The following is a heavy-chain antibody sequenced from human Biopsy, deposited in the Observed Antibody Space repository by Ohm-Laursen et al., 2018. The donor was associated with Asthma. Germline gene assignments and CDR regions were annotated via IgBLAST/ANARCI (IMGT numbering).Heavy chain of an antibody. CDR1: GYNFATNA. CDR3: ARSAETYSGFDSNYYGMDV. Sequence: GASVKVSCKASGYNFATNAMHWVRQAPGQRPEWMGWFNPGNGNAKVSEKFQGRVSITRDTSATTAYLEVSSLTSEDTAVYYCARSAETYSGFDSNYYGMDVWGQGTRVTVSS. CDR2: FNPGNGNA. J-gene: IGHJ6*02. D-gene: IGHD5-12*01. V-gene: IGHV1-3*01.